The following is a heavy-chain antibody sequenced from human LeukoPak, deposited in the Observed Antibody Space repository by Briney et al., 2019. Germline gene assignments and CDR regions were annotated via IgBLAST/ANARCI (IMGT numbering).Heavy chain of an antibody. D-gene: IGHD6-13*01. V-gene: IGHV3-23*01. CDR2: ISGSGGSI. J-gene: IGHJ4*02. Sequence: GGSLRLSCAASGFTFSSYAMSWVRQTPGKGLEWVSTISGSGGSIYYADSVKGRFTISRDNSKNTLYLQMNSLRAEDTAVYYCAREMGDLAAAGFDYWGQGTLVTVSS. CDR1: GFTFSSYA. CDR3: AREMGDLAAAGFDY.